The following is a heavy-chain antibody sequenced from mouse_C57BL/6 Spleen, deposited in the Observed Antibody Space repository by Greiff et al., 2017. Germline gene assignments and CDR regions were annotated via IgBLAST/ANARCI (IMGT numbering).Heavy chain of an antibody. V-gene: IGHV5-9*01. CDR1: GFTFSSYT. D-gene: IGHD2-1*01. CDR3: ARQGNYVGYFDY. CDR2: ISGGGGNT. J-gene: IGHJ2*01. Sequence: EVQLVESGGGLVKPGGSLKLSCAASGFTFSSYTMSWVRQTPEKRLEWVATISGGGGNTYYPDSVKGRFTISRDNAKNTLYLQMSSLRSEDTALYYCARQGNYVGYFDYWGQGTTLTVSS.